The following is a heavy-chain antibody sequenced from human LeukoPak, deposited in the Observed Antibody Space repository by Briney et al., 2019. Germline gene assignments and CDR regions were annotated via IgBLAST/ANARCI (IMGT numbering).Heavy chain of an antibody. CDR1: GFTFRDYT. V-gene: IGHV3-21*01. CDR3: AREVVIVVEPPANTLDY. CDR2: ISKSGTYI. Sequence: GGSLRLSCAASGFTFRDYTMNWVRQAPGKGLEWVSAISKSGTYIKYADSVKGRFTVSRDNAKNSLFLQMNSLRVEATAVYYCAREVVIVVEPPANTLDYWGQGTRVTVSS. J-gene: IGHJ4*02. D-gene: IGHD2-2*01.